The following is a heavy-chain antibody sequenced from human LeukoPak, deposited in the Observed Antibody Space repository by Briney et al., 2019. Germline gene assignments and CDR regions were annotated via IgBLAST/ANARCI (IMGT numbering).Heavy chain of an antibody. Sequence: PSETLSLTCAVDGGSLSDYYWNWIRQSPGRGLEWIGEIHHSGSTKYNPSLKSRSTVSLDTSKNQLSLTLTSVMAADAAVYYCARGNLRYKWDDIDVWAFYYYYYMDVWGKGTTVAVSS. J-gene: IGHJ6*03. CDR2: IHHSGST. CDR1: GGSLSDYY. CDR3: ARGNLRYKWDDIDVWAFYYYYYMDV. V-gene: IGHV4-34*01. D-gene: IGHD1-20*01.